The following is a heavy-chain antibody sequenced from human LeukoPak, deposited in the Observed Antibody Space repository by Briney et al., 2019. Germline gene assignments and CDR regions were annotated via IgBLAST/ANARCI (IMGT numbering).Heavy chain of an antibody. CDR3: AGGRGLPDAFDI. Sequence: GGSLRLSCAASGFTFSSYAMHWVRQAPGKGLEWVAVISYDGSNKYYADSVKGRFTISRDNSKNTLYLQMNSLRAEDTAVYYCAGGRGLPDAFDIWGQGTMVTVSS. J-gene: IGHJ3*02. V-gene: IGHV3-30-3*01. CDR1: GFTFSSYA. CDR2: ISYDGSNK. D-gene: IGHD1-26*01.